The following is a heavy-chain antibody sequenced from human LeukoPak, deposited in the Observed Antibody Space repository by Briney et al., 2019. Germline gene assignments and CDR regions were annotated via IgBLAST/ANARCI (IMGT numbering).Heavy chain of an antibody. V-gene: IGHV4-39*01. Sequence: SETLSLTCAVSGVSISGSYYYWGWIRQPPGKGLEWIGNIYYSGSTYYNASLQSRVTISVDTSKNQFSLKLSSVTAADTAVYYCARGRMIRAGNAFDIWGQGTMVTVSS. CDR1: GVSISGSYYY. D-gene: IGHD3-22*01. CDR2: IYYSGST. CDR3: ARGRMIRAGNAFDI. J-gene: IGHJ3*02.